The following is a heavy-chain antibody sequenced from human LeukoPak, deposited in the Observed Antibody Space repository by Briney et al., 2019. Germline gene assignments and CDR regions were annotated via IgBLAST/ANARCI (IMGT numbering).Heavy chain of an antibody. CDR2: ISAYNGNT. CDR3: ARVPPRGGMAAPDY. Sequence: AAVKVSCKASGYTFTSYGISWVRQAPVQGLEWMGWISAYNGNTNYAQKLQGRVTMTTDTSTSTAYMELRSLRSDDTAVYYCARVPPRGGMAAPDYWGQGTLVTVSS. D-gene: IGHD5-24*01. J-gene: IGHJ4*02. CDR1: GYTFTSYG. V-gene: IGHV1-18*01.